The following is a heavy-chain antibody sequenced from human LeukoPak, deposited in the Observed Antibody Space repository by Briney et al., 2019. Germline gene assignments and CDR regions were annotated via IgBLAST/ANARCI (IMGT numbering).Heavy chain of an antibody. CDR1: GYSFTSYW. D-gene: IGHD3-22*01. CDR3: ARLVALVDSSGPFDY. CDR2: IYPGDSGT. Sequence: GESLKISCKGSGYSFTSYWIGWVRQMPGKGLEWMGIIYPGDSGTRYSPSFQGQVTISADKSISTAYLQWSSLKASDTAMYYCARLVALVDSSGPFDYWGQGTLVTVSS. V-gene: IGHV5-51*01. J-gene: IGHJ4*02.